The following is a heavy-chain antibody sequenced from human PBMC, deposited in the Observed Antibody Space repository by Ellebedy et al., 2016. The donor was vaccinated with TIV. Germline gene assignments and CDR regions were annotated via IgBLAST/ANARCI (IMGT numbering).Heavy chain of an antibody. V-gene: IGHV1-2*02. D-gene: IGHD3-10*01. Sequence: ASVKVSCXASGYMFTDYYMHWVRQAPGQGLEWMGWINTQFLGTTYEEKFKGRVTMTRDTSTSTAYMELSSLRSDDTAVYFCARSGLGWRLGGAFDHWGQGSPVTVSS. CDR3: ARSGLGWRLGGAFDH. CDR1: GYMFTDYY. J-gene: IGHJ4*02. CDR2: INTQFLGT.